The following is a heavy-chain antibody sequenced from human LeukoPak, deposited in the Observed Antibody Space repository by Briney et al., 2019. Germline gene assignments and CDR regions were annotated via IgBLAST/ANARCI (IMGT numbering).Heavy chain of an antibody. V-gene: IGHV3-74*01. CDR3: AKEIDGFDV. J-gene: IGHJ3*01. Sequence: GGSLRLSCAASGFTFNDCWMHWVRQAPGMGLVWVSSIRFDGGDTAYADSAKGRFTISRDNAKNTMFLQMNNLRAEDTAVYYCAKEIDGFDVWGQGTLVPVSS. CDR2: IRFDGGDT. CDR1: GFTFNDCW.